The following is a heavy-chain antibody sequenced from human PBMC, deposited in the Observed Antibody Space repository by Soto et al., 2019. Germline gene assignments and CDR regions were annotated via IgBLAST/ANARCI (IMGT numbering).Heavy chain of an antibody. CDR3: ATYGNYDFWSGYYYFDY. V-gene: IGHV4-59*08. D-gene: IGHD3-3*01. CDR2: IYYSGST. CDR1: GGSISSYY. J-gene: IGHJ4*01. Sequence: SETLSLTCTVSGGSISSYYWSWIRQPPGKGLEWIGYIYYSGSTNYNPSLKSRVTISVDTSKNQFSLKLSSVTAADTAVYYCATYGNYDFWSGYYYFDYWGHGTLVTVSS.